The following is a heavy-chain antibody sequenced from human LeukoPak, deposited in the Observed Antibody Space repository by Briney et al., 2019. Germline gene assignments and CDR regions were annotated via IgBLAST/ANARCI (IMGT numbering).Heavy chain of an antibody. V-gene: IGHV3-23*01. CDR1: GFTFSSHA. J-gene: IGHJ4*02. CDR3: CKDQNGYNKPADY. CDR2: ISGSGIST. Sequence: GGSLRLSCAASGFTFSSHAMNWVRQAPGKGLEWVSIISGSGISTYYADSVKGRFTISRDNSKNTLYLQMNSLRAEDTAVYYWCKDQNGYNKPADYWGQGTLVTVSS. D-gene: IGHD5-24*01.